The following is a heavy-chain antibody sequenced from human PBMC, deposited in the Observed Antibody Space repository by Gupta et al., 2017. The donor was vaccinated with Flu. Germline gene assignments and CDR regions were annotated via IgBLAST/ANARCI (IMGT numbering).Heavy chain of an antibody. J-gene: IGHJ5*02. CDR2: IKSDESSA. D-gene: IGHD2-15*01. CDR3: ARDGAGDCSGGSCYSWFDP. Sequence: HWVRQAPGKGLVWVSRIKSDESSASYADSVKGRFTIYRDNAKNTLYLQMNSLRAEDTAVYYCARDGAGDCSGGSCYSWFDPWGQGTLVTVSS. V-gene: IGHV3-74*01.